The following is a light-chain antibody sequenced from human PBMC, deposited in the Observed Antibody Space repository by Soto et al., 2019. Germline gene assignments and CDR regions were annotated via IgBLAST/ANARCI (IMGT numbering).Light chain of an antibody. CDR3: QQYEGLPLT. CDR2: DAS. V-gene: IGKV1-33*01. J-gene: IGKJ4*01. CDR1: QDISNY. Sequence: DIQMTQSPSSLSASVGDRVTITCQASQDISNYLNWYQQKPGKAPKLLIFDASNVETGVPSRFSGSGSGTHFTFIIHSLQAEDIATYYCQQYEGLPLTFGGGTKIEI.